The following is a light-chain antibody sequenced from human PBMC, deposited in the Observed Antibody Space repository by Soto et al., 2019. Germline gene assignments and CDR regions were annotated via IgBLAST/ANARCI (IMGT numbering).Light chain of an antibody. CDR2: DAS. CDR3: QQLNGYVALT. V-gene: IGKV1-9*01. J-gene: IGKJ4*01. CDR1: QGISTY. Sequence: DIQLTQSPSFLYASVGDRVTITCRASQGISTYLGWYQQRPGKPPKLLIYDASTLQSGVPSRFSGSRSGTEFTLSISSLQPEDFGTYYCQQLNGYVALTFGGGTKVEI.